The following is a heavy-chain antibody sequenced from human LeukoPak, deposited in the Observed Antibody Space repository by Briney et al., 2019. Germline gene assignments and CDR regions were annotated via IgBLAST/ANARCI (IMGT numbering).Heavy chain of an antibody. CDR2: IHATGSN. J-gene: IGHJ5*02. V-gene: IGHV4-4*07. D-gene: IGHD1/OR15-1a*01. CDR3: ARDRSSSWNKDWFDP. Sequence: SETLSLTCTVSDGSISTHYWSWIRQSAGKGLEWIGRIHATGSNTYNPSLKSRVTMSVDTSKYQFSLKMSSVTAADTAVYYCARDRSSSWNKDWFDPWGQGALVTV. CDR1: DGSISTHY.